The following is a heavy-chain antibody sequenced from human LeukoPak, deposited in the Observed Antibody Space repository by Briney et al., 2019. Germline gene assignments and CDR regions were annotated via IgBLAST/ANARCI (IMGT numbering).Heavy chain of an antibody. Sequence: SETLSLTCAVYGGSFSGYYWSWIRQPPGKGLEWIGEINHSGSTNYNPSLKSRVTISVDTSKNQFSLKLSSVTAADTAVYYCARVRGGTYQNWFDPWGQGTLVTVSS. CDR2: INHSGST. CDR1: GGSFSGYY. D-gene: IGHD1-26*01. V-gene: IGHV4-34*01. CDR3: ARVRGGTYQNWFDP. J-gene: IGHJ5*02.